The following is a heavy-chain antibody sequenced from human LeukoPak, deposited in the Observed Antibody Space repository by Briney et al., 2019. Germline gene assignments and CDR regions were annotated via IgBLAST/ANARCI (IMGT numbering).Heavy chain of an antibody. CDR3: ARDPHYYDSSGYPPPFDY. J-gene: IGHJ4*02. D-gene: IGHD3-22*01. Sequence: ASVKVSCKASGGTFSSYAISWVRQAPGQGLEWMGWISAYNGNTNYAQKLQGRVTMTTDTSTSTAYMELRSLRSDDTAVYYCARDPHYYDSSGYPPPFDYWGQGTLVTVSS. CDR2: ISAYNGNT. V-gene: IGHV1-18*01. CDR1: GGTFSSYA.